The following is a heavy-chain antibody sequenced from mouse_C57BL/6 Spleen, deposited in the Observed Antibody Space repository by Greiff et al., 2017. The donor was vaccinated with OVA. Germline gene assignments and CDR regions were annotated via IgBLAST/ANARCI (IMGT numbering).Heavy chain of an antibody. J-gene: IGHJ4*01. V-gene: IGHV2-2*01. CDR1: GFSLTSYG. CDR2: IWSGGST. CDR3: ASPYDYDAPYAMDY. D-gene: IGHD2-4*01. Sequence: VQLQQSGPGLVQPSQSLSITCTVSGFSLTSYGVHWVRQSPGKGLEWLGVIWSGGSTDYTAAFISRLSISKDNSKSQVFFKMNSLQADDTAIYYCASPYDYDAPYAMDYWGQGTSVTVSS.